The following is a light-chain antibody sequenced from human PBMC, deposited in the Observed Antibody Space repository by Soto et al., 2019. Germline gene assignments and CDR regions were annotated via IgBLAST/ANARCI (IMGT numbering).Light chain of an antibody. CDR3: QLYGRSPPNT. CDR2: GAS. V-gene: IGKV3-20*01. J-gene: IGKJ2*01. Sequence: EIVLTQSPGTLSLSPGERATLSCRATQSVTTNYLAWYQQKPGQAPRLLIYGASIRATGIPDRFSGSGSGTDFTLTISRLEPEDFAVYYCQLYGRSPPNTVGQGTKLEIK. CDR1: QSVTTNY.